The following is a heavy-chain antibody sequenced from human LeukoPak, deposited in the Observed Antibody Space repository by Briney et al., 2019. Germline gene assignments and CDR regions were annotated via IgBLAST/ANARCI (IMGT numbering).Heavy chain of an antibody. J-gene: IGHJ3*02. CDR1: GIPIVTYY. CDR3: ARNDFWSGYYPDAFDI. D-gene: IGHD3-3*01. Sequence: KPSETLSLTCTVSGIPIVTYYWSWIRQPPGKGLDWIGYIYYSGSTNYNPSLKSRVTISVDTSKNQFSLKLSAVTAADTAVYYCARNDFWSGYYPDAFDIWGQGAMVTVSS. CDR2: IYYSGST. V-gene: IGHV4-59*01.